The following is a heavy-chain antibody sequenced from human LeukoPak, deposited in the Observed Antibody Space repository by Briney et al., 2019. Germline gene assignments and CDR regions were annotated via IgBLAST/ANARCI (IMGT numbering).Heavy chain of an antibody. J-gene: IGHJ5*02. CDR2: ISAHNGNT. D-gene: IGHD3-22*01. Sequence: GASVKVSCKASGYTFTSYGISWVRQAPGQGLEWMGWISAHNGNTHSAQKFQGRVTMTTETSTSTVYMEMRRLRSDDTAVYYCARDPYYHDNRGYRNNWCDPWGQGTLVTVSS. V-gene: IGHV1-18*01. CDR3: ARDPYYHDNRGYRNNWCDP. CDR1: GYTFTSYG.